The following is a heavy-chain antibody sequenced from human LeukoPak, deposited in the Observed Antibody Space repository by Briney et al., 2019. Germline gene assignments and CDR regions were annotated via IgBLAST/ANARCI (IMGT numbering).Heavy chain of an antibody. D-gene: IGHD6-13*01. V-gene: IGHV3-23*01. CDR2: ISGSGGST. CDR1: GFTFSSYA. Sequence: GGSLRLSCAASGFTFSSYAMSWVRQAPGKGLEWVSAISGSGGSTYYADSVKGRFTISRDNSKNTLYLQMNSPRAEDTAVYYCAKDVVDSSSWYSSWFDPWGQGTLVTVSS. J-gene: IGHJ5*02. CDR3: AKDVVDSSSWYSSWFDP.